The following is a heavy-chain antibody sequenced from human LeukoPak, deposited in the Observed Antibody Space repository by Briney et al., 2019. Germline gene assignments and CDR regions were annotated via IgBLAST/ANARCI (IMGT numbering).Heavy chain of an antibody. CDR2: ISGSGGST. J-gene: IGHJ4*02. Sequence: PGGSLRLSCAASGFTFNSYAMKWVRQAPGKGLEWVSAISGSGGSTYYADSVKGRFTISRDNAKNSLYLQMNSLRAEDTALYYCASRVYGETYIAVLDYWGPGTLVTVSS. CDR3: ASRVYGETYIAVLDY. CDR1: GFTFNSYA. V-gene: IGHV3-23*01. D-gene: IGHD4-17*01.